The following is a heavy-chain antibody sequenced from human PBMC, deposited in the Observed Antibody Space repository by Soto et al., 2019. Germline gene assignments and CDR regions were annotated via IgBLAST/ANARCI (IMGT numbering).Heavy chain of an antibody. CDR1: GGTFSSYA. V-gene: IGHV1-69*01. D-gene: IGHD6-19*01. Sequence: QVQLVQSGAEVKKPGSSVKVSCKASGGTFSSYAISWVRQAPGQGLEWMGGIIPIFGTANYAQKFQGRVTITADESTSTAYMELSSLRSEDTAVYYCARERIGQDALADKDDFDIWGQGTMVTVSS. CDR2: IIPIFGTA. CDR3: ARERIGQDALADKDDFDI. J-gene: IGHJ3*02.